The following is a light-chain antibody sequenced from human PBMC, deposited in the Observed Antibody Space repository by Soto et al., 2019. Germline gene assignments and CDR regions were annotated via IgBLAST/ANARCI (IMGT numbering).Light chain of an antibody. CDR2: GAS. Sequence: EIVLTQSPGTLSVSPGERATLSCRASQSVSSKLAWYQQKPGQAPRLLFYGASTGATGIPARFSGSGSETDFTLSISSLQAEDFAVYYCQQYNNCPGTFGQGTKVEIK. CDR3: QQYNNCPGT. J-gene: IGKJ1*01. CDR1: QSVSSK. V-gene: IGKV3-15*01.